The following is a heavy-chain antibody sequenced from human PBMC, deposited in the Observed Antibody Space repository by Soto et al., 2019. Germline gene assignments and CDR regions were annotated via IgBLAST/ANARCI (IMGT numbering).Heavy chain of an antibody. CDR1: GFTFSSYW. D-gene: IGHD3-16*01. CDR2: IKQDGSEK. Sequence: GGSLRLSCAASGFTFSSYWMSWVRQAPGKGLEWVANIKQDGSEKYYVDSVKGRFTISRDNAKNSLYLQMNSLRAEDTAVYYCARAKRDLDYYYYGMDVWGQGTTVTVSS. CDR3: ARAKRDLDYYYYGMDV. J-gene: IGHJ6*02. V-gene: IGHV3-7*01.